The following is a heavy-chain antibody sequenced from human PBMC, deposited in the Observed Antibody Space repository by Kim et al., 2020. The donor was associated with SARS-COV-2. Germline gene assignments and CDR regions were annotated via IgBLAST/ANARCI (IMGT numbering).Heavy chain of an antibody. CDR2: IKQDGSDK. Sequence: GGSLRLSCAASGFTFNNYCMSWVRQAPGKGLEWVANIKQDGSDKYYVDSVKGRFTISRDNAKNSLYLQMNSLRAEDTAVYYCARYPFLTGSYRGFFDYWGLGTLVTVSS. CDR3: ARYPFLTGSYRGFFDY. CDR1: GFTFNNYC. V-gene: IGHV3-7*01. D-gene: IGHD3-9*01. J-gene: IGHJ4*02.